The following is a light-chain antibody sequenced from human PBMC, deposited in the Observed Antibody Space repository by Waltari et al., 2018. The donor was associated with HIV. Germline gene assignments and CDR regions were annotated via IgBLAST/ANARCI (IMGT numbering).Light chain of an antibody. CDR2: HSD. J-gene: IGLJ3*02. Sequence: QSVLTQPPSTSATPGQRVTILCSGASSNIGSHFVSWYQQLPGGTPKLLIYHSDRRPAGGPDRCSGSESGTSASLASSGLRSEDEADYYCAAWDNDVNAWVFGGGTRVTVL. V-gene: IGLV1-47*01. CDR3: AAWDNDVNAWV. CDR1: SSNIGSHF.